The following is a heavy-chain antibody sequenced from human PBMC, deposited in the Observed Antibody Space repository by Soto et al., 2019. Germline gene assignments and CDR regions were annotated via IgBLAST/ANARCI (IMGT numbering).Heavy chain of an antibody. CDR3: ARSGNEGAVDY. CDR2: TYYRSKWHN. V-gene: IGHV6-1*01. J-gene: IGHJ4*02. D-gene: IGHD1-26*01. Sequence: SEALSLTCAISGDCASSKSASWNWIRQSPSRGLEWLGRTYYRSKWHNEYAVSVKRRIIMKPDTSKNQFSLQLNSLTPEDTAMYYRARSGNEGAVDYWGQGTLVTVSS. CDR1: GDCASSKSAS.